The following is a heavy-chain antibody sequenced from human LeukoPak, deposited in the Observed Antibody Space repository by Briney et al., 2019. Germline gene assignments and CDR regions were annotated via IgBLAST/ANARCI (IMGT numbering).Heavy chain of an antibody. J-gene: IGHJ6*02. V-gene: IGHV4-59*08. D-gene: IGHD3-10*01. Sequence: SETLSLTCTVSGGSISSYYWSWIRQPPGKGLEWIGYIYYSGSTNYNPSLKSRVTISVDTSKNQFSLKLSSVTAADTAVYYCARRRGVRGVKYYYYGMDVWGQGTTVTVSS. CDR2: IYYSGST. CDR1: GGSISSYY. CDR3: ARRRGVRGVKYYYYGMDV.